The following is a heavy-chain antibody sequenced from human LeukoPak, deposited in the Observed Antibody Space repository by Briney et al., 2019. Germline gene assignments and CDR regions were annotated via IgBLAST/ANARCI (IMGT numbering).Heavy chain of an antibody. CDR2: IIPIFGTA. D-gene: IGHD5-18*01. Sequence: SVKVSCKASGGTFSSYAISWVRQAPGQGLEWMGGIIPIFGTANYAQKLQGRVTMTTDTSTSTAYMELRSLRSDDTAVYYCARAYSYGSDYYYYMDVWGKGTTVTVSS. V-gene: IGHV1-69*05. CDR1: GGTFSSYA. CDR3: ARAYSYGSDYYYYMDV. J-gene: IGHJ6*03.